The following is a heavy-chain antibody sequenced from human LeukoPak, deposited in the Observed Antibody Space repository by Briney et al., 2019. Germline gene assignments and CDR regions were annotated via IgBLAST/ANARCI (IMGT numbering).Heavy chain of an antibody. CDR1: GDSVSSNSAA. CDR3: ASDHGGGNLKGDYFDY. CDR2: TYYRSRWYN. D-gene: IGHD4-23*01. Sequence: SQTLSLTCAISGDSVSSNSAAWNWIRQSPSRGLEWLGRTYYRSRWYNDYAVSVQTRITINRDTSQNQFSLHLSSVTPEDSAVYYCASDHGGGNLKGDYFDYWGQGTPVTVSA. V-gene: IGHV6-1*01. J-gene: IGHJ4*02.